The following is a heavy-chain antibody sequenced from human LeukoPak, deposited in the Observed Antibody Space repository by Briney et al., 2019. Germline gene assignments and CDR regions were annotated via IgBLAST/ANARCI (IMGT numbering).Heavy chain of an antibody. J-gene: IGHJ4*02. CDR1: GASISRYY. V-gene: IGHV4-59*01. CDR2: TLYSGDT. CDR3: ARFSRPGDNSGHYLDH. D-gene: IGHD6-19*01. Sequence: SETLSLTCNVSGASISRYYWSWIRQPPGRGLEWIAYTLYSGDTNYNPSLKSRVTISVDTSKNQFSLKLSSVTAADTAVYYCARFSRPGDNSGHYLDHWGQGTLVTVSS.